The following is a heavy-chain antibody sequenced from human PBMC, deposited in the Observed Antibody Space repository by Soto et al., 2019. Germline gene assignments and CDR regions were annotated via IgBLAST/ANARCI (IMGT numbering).Heavy chain of an antibody. Sequence: GESLKISCKGSGYRFTNYWIGWVRQMPGKGLEWMGIIDPGDSDTRYSPSFQGQVTISVDKSISTAYLQWSSLKASDTAMYYCAARVGSSPLYYYGVDVWGQGTTVSVCS. J-gene: IGHJ6*02. CDR3: AARVGSSPLYYYGVDV. CDR1: GYRFTNYW. CDR2: IDPGDSDT. D-gene: IGHD3-10*01. V-gene: IGHV5-51*01.